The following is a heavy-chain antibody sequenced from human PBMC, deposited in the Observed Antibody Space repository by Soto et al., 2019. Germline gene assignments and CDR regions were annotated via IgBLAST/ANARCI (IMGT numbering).Heavy chain of an antibody. CDR2: IFYTGIT. CDR3: ARRGFGLFYYGTSGSPDFYYYNMDV. J-gene: IGHJ6*03. Sequence: PSETLSLTCTVSGGSISSYYWSWIRQTPGKGLEWIGHIFYTGITKYNSSLRSRVTISLDTSKTQFSLTLKSVTAADTAVYYCARRGFGLFYYGTSGSPDFYYYNMDVWGQGTTVTVS. D-gene: IGHD3-22*01. V-gene: IGHV4-59*08. CDR1: GGSISSYY.